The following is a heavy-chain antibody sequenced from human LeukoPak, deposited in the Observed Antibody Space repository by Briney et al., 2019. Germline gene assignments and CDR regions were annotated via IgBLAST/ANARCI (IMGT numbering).Heavy chain of an antibody. J-gene: IGHJ4*02. D-gene: IGHD3-10*01. CDR2: ISSSSSTI. CDR1: GFTFSSYW. Sequence: GGSLRLSCAASGFTFSSYWMHWVRQAPGKGLEWVSYISSSSSTIYYADSVKGRFTISRDNAKNSLYLQMNSLRDEDTAVYYCARDGVLWFGDDFDYWGQGTLVTVSS. CDR3: ARDGVLWFGDDFDY. V-gene: IGHV3-48*02.